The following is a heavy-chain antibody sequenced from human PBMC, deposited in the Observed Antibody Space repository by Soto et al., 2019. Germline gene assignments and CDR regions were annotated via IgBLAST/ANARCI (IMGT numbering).Heavy chain of an antibody. CDR3: ARDLYEGWFGAYYYYGMDV. CDR1: GYTFTSYA. V-gene: IGHV1-3*01. CDR2: INAGNGNT. J-gene: IGHJ6*02. D-gene: IGHD3-10*01. Sequence: ASVKVSCKASGYTFTSYAMHWVRQAPGQRLEWMGWINAGNGNTKYSQKFQGRVTITRDTSASTAYMELSSLRSEDTAVYYCARDLYEGWFGAYYYYGMDVWGQGTTVTVSS.